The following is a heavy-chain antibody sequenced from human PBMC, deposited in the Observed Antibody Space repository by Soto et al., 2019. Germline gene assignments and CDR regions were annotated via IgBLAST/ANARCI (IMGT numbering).Heavy chain of an antibody. J-gene: IGHJ4*02. CDR1: GFPFSSYA. D-gene: IGHD3-3*01. V-gene: IGHV3-23*01. Sequence: EVQLLESGGGLVQPGGSLRLSCAASGFPFSSYAMSWVRQAPGKGLEWVSAISGSGGSTYYADSVKGRFTISRDNSKNTLYLQMNSLRAEDTAVYYCAKLYDFWSGYFDYWGQGTLVTVSS. CDR2: ISGSGGST. CDR3: AKLYDFWSGYFDY.